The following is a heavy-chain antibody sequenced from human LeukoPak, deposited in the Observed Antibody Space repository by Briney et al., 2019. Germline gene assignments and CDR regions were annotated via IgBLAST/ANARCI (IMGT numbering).Heavy chain of an antibody. CDR1: GFTFSSYG. CDR3: AKEQIGVGVSTFDY. V-gene: IGHV3-30*02. Sequence: PGGSLRLSCAASGFTFSSYGMHWVRQAPGKGLEWVAFIRYDGSNKYYADSVKGRFTISTDNSKNTLYLQMNSLTAEDTAVSYFAKEQIGVGVSTFDYWGQGNLVTVSS. CDR2: IRYDGSNK. J-gene: IGHJ4*02. D-gene: IGHD3-10*01.